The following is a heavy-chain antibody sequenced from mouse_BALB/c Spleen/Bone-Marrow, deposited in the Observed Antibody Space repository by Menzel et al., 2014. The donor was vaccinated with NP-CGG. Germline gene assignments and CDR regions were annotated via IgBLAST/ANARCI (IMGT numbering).Heavy chain of an antibody. V-gene: IGHV1S130*01. D-gene: IGHD2-14*01. J-gene: IGHJ2*01. Sequence: VQLQQSGSVLVRPGASVKLSCKASGYTFXNSWIHWAKQRPGQGLEWIGEIHPNSGNTNYNEKFKGKVTLTADISSSTAYVDLSSLTSEDSAVYYCARHHRYAYYFDYWGQGTTLTVSS. CDR2: IHPNSGNT. CDR3: ARHHRYAYYFDY. CDR1: GYTFXNSW.